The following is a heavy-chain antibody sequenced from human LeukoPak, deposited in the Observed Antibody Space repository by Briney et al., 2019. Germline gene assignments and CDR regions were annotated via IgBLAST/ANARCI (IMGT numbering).Heavy chain of an antibody. J-gene: IGHJ6*02. D-gene: IGHD4/OR15-4a*01. CDR3: ATNALHRSYGMDV. CDR1: DGSFSGYY. Sequence: SETLSLTCAVSDGSFSGYYWSWIRQPPGKGLEWIGEINHSGSTSYNPSPKSRVTISVDTSKNHFSLTVTSVTAADTAVYYCATNALHRSYGMDVWGQGTTVTVSS. CDR2: INHSGST. V-gene: IGHV4-34*01.